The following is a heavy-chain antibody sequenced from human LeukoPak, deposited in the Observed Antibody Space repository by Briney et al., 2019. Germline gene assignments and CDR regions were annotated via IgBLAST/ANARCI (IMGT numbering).Heavy chain of an antibody. D-gene: IGHD3-10*01. Sequence: ASVKVSCKASGYTFTSYGISWVRQATGQGLELMGWMNPNSGNTGYAQKFQGRGTVTRNTSISTAYMELSSLRSEDTAVYYCARAPLGQLWFGELIAGRYYYYYMDVWGKGTTVTISS. V-gene: IGHV1-8*02. CDR2: MNPNSGNT. CDR3: ARAPLGQLWFGELIAGRYYYYYMDV. CDR1: GYTFTSYG. J-gene: IGHJ6*03.